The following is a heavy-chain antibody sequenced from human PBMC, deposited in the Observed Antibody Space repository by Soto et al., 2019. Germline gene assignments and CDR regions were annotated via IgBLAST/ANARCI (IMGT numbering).Heavy chain of an antibody. CDR3: TTAGNDFWSGYLTGGMDV. CDR2: IKSKTDGGTT. V-gene: IGHV3-15*07. Sequence: GGSLRLSCVLSGFTFSNAWMNWVRQAPGKGLEWVGRIKSKTDGGTTDYAAPVKGRFTISRDDSKNTLYLQMNSLKTEDTAVYYCTTAGNDFWSGYLTGGMDVWGQGTTVTVSS. J-gene: IGHJ6*02. CDR1: GFTFSNAW. D-gene: IGHD3-3*01.